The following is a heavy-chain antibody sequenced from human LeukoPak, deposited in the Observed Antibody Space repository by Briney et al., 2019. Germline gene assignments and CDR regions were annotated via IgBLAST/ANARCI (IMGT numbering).Heavy chain of an antibody. CDR1: GYTLTELS. CDR3: ATPRSGYSGYDWYY. V-gene: IGHV1-24*01. CDR2: FDPEDGET. Sequence: ASVKVSCKVSGYTLTELSMHWVRQAPGKGLEWMGGFDPEDGETIYAQKFQGRVTMTEDTSTDTAYMELSSLRSEDTAVYYCATPRSGYSGYDWYYWGQGTLVTVSS. J-gene: IGHJ4*02. D-gene: IGHD5-12*01.